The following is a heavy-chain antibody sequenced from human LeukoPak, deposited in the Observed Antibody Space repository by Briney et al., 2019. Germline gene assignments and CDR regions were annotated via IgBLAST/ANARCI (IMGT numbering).Heavy chain of an antibody. V-gene: IGHV4-59*08. D-gene: IGHD6-13*01. Sequence: SETLSLTCSVSGDSIYGFYWSWIRQPPGKGLEWIGYIYHSGTTNYNPSLRSRVTVSVDTSKNQFSLKMSSVTAADTAVYYCAKLAAVAACDYWGQGTLVAVSS. J-gene: IGHJ4*02. CDR3: AKLAAVAACDY. CDR1: GDSIYGFY. CDR2: IYHSGTT.